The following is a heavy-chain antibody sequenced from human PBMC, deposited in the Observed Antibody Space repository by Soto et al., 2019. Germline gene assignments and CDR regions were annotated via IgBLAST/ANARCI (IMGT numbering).Heavy chain of an antibody. Sequence: QVQLQQPGPGLVKPSQTLSLTCAVSGDSVSSNSATWNWIRQSPSRGLEWLGRTYYRSKWFYDYALSLKSRIIINPDTSKTQFSLQLNSVTPEDTAVYCCTRGLRQAFDYWGQGILVTVCS. CDR2: TYYRSKWFY. V-gene: IGHV6-1*01. CDR3: TRGLRQAFDY. CDR1: GDSVSSNSAT. J-gene: IGHJ4*02. D-gene: IGHD6-25*01.